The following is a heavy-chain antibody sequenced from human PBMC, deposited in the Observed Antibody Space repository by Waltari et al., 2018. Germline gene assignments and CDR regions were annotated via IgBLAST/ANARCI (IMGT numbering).Heavy chain of an antibody. Sequence: QVQLQQWGAGLLKPSETLSLTCAVYGGSFSGYYWSWIRQPPGKGLEWIGEINHSGSTNYNPSLKSRVTISVDTSKNQCSLKLSSVTAADTAVYYCATRSLGYYYDSSGHRAFDIWGQGTMVTVSS. CDR3: ATRSLGYYYDSSGHRAFDI. D-gene: IGHD3-22*01. V-gene: IGHV4-34*01. CDR2: INHSGST. J-gene: IGHJ3*02. CDR1: GGSFSGYY.